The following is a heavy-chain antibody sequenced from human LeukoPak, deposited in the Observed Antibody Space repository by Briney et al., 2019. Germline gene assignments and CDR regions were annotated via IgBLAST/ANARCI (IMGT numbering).Heavy chain of an antibody. CDR2: IYSGGST. J-gene: IGHJ4*02. D-gene: IGHD5-24*01. Sequence: PGGSLRLSCAASGFTVSSNYMSWVRQAPGKGLEWVSVIYSGGSTYYADSVKGRFTISRDNSKNTLYLQMNSLRAEDTAVYYCARDGYNNFSFDYWSQGTLVTVPS. V-gene: IGHV3-66*01. CDR3: ARDGYNNFSFDY. CDR1: GFTVSSNY.